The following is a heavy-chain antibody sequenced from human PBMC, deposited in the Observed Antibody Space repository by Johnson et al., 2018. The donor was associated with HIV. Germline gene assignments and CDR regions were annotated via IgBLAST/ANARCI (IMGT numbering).Heavy chain of an antibody. V-gene: IGHV3-30*03. J-gene: IGHJ3*01. CDR3: AILEYNSTDGFDL. CDR1: GFTFSSYG. CDR2: ISYDGSDK. Sequence: QVLLVESGGGVVQPGRSLRLSCVASGFTFSSYGMNWVRQAPGKGLEWVAGISYDGSDKYYADSVKGRLTISRDNSKNTLYLQMNSLRAEDTAVYYCAILEYNSTDGFDLGGQGTLVTVSS. D-gene: IGHD6-6*01.